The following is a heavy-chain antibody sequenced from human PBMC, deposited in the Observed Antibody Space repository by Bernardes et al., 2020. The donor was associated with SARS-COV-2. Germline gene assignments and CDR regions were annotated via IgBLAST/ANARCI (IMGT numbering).Heavy chain of an antibody. CDR1: GFSFGENP. CDR3: SRGAMVRGVINQYYYYGMDV. CDR2: IRRKAYGGTA. J-gene: IGHJ6*02. V-gene: IGHV3-49*04. D-gene: IGHD3-10*01. Sequence: GGSLRLSCTSSGFSFGENPMSWVRRAPGKGLEWVGFIRRKAYGGTAEYAASVKGRFTISRDDSKSIAYLQMNSLKTEDTAVYYCSRGAMVRGVINQYYYYGMDVWGQGTTVTVSS.